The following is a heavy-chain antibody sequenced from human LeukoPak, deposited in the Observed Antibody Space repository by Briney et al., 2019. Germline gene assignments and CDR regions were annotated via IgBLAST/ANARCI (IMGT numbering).Heavy chain of an antibody. Sequence: PGGSLRLSCAASGFTFSDYYMSWIRQAPGKGLEWVSYISSSGSTIYYADSVKGRFTISRDNAKNSLYLRMNSLRAEDTAVYYCAREGKDGYNWSYYYYYMDVWGKGTTVTVSS. V-gene: IGHV3-11*04. J-gene: IGHJ6*03. CDR2: ISSSGSTI. CDR1: GFTFSDYY. D-gene: IGHD5-24*01. CDR3: AREGKDGYNWSYYYYYMDV.